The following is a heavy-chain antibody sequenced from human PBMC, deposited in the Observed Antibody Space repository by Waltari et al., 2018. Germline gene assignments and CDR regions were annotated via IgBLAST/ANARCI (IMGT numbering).Heavy chain of an antibody. CDR3: AREIDRGPGWLFDP. CDR1: GGSISGYY. J-gene: IGHJ5*02. Sequence: QVQLQESGPGLVKPSETLSLTCTVSGGSISGYYWHWIRQPAGKGRAWIGRVYTSGSTHYKPSLKIRVTMSVDTSKNQFSLKLSSVTAAATAVYFCAREIDRGPGWLFDPWGQGTLVTVSS. CDR2: VYTSGST. V-gene: IGHV4-4*07. D-gene: IGHD2-15*01.